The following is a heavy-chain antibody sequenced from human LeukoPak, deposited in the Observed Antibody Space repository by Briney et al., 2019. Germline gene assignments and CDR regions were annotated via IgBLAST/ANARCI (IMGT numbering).Heavy chain of an antibody. Sequence: SETLSLTCAVYGGSFSGYYWSWIRQPPGKGLEWIGEINHSGSTNYNPSLKSRVTISVDTSKNQFPLKLSSVTAADTAVYYCARGPYYGSGSYTYWGQGTLVTVSS. D-gene: IGHD3-10*01. CDR2: INHSGST. CDR1: GGSFSGYY. CDR3: ARGPYYGSGSYTY. V-gene: IGHV4-34*01. J-gene: IGHJ4*02.